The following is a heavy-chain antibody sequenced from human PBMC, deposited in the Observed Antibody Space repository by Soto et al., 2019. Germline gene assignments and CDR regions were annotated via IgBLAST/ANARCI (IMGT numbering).Heavy chain of an antibody. V-gene: IGHV4-34*01. D-gene: IGHD6-13*01. CDR1: GGSFSGYY. CDR2: INHSGST. CDR3: ARGRAEAGTWLSWFHP. J-gene: IGHJ5*02. Sequence: SETLSLTCAVYGGSFSGYYWSWIRQPPGKGLEWIGEINHSGSTNYNPSLKSRVTISVDTSKNQFSLKLSSVTAADTAVYYCARGRAEAGTWLSWFHPWGPGT.